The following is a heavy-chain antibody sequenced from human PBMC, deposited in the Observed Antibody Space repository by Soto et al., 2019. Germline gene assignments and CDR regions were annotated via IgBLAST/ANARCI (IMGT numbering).Heavy chain of an antibody. J-gene: IGHJ4*02. V-gene: IGHV3-30*18. D-gene: IGHD1-26*01. Sequence: GSLRLSCAASGFTFSSYGMHWVRQAPGKGLEWVAVISYDGSNKYYADSVKGRFTISRDNSKNTLYLQMNSPRAEDTAVYYCANGEVGATIHYWGQGTLVTVSS. CDR3: ANGEVGATIHY. CDR2: ISYDGSNK. CDR1: GFTFSSYG.